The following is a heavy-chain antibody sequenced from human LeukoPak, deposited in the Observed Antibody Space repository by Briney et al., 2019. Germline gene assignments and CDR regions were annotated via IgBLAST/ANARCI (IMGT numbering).Heavy chain of an antibody. CDR2: ISGSGGGT. D-gene: IGHD4-17*01. CDR3: AKSATTVTSNFDY. J-gene: IGHJ4*02. Sequence: GGSLRLSCAASGFTFSSHGMSWVRQAPGKGLEWVSGISGSGGGTFYADPVRGRFTISRDNSKNTVYLQMNSLRAEDTAVYYCAKSATTVTSNFDYWGQGTLVTVSS. CDR1: GFTFSSHG. V-gene: IGHV3-23*01.